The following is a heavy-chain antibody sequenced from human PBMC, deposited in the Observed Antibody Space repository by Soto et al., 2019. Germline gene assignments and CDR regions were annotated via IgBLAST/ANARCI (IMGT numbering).Heavy chain of an antibody. Sequence: GASVKVSFKASGYTFTSYYMHWVRQAPGQGLEWMGIINPSGGSTSYAQKFQGRVTMTRDTSTSTAYMELSSLRSADTAVYYCGEDQAVAGTLFDYWGRETRVTASS. CDR3: GEDQAVAGTLFDY. D-gene: IGHD6-19*01. CDR2: INPSGGST. V-gene: IGHV1-46*01. J-gene: IGHJ4*02. CDR1: GYTFTSYY.